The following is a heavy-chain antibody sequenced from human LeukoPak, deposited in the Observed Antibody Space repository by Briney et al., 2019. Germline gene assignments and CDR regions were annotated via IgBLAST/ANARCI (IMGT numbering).Heavy chain of an antibody. D-gene: IGHD2-15*01. Sequence: ASVKVSCKASGGTFSSYAIIWVRQAPGQGLEWMGGIIPIFGTANYAQKFQGRVTITADESTSTAYMELSSLRSEDTAVYYCARGRGVVVAATLPNDAFDIWGQGTMVTVSS. CDR3: ARGRGVVVAATLPNDAFDI. V-gene: IGHV1-69*13. CDR1: GGTFSSYA. J-gene: IGHJ3*02. CDR2: IIPIFGTA.